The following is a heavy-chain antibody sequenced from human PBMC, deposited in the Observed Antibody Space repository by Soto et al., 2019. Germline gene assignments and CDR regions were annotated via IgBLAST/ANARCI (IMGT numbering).Heavy chain of an antibody. D-gene: IGHD2-15*01. CDR1: GFTFSSYW. CDR3: ARGGRTRYGIYI. J-gene: IGHJ3*02. V-gene: IGHV3-74*01. Sequence: EVQLVESGGGLVQPGGSLRLSCAASGFTFSSYWMSWVRQAPGKGLAWVAHMSRDGSRTNYADSVKGRFTISRDNAKNTLYLQMSSLRAEETAVYYCARGGRTRYGIYIWGEG. CDR2: MSRDGSRT.